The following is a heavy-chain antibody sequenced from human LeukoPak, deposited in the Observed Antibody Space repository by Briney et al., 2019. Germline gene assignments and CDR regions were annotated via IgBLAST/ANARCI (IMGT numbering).Heavy chain of an antibody. V-gene: IGHV3-9*03. CDR1: GFTFDDYA. CDR2: ISWNSGSI. Sequence: PGRSLRLSCAASGFTFDDYAMHWVRQAPGKGLEWVSGISWNSGSIGYADSVKGRFTISRDNAKNSLYLQMNSLRVEDMALYYCAKGGATDAFDIWGQGTMVTVSS. CDR3: AKGGATDAFDI. J-gene: IGHJ3*02. D-gene: IGHD1-26*01.